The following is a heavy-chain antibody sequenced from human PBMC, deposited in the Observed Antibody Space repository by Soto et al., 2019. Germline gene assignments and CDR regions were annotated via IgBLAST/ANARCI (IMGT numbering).Heavy chain of an antibody. D-gene: IGHD1-1*01. V-gene: IGHV5-10-1*03. Sequence: EVQLVQSGAVVRKPGESLRISCQASGYRFSNYWITWVRQMPGKGLEWMGTIDPNDYYSNSGPSFQGHVTISADTSSSTGYLRWSSLKASDTAIYYCARRRSGPKEEYNAYYFYGLDVCGQGTTVSVSS. CDR2: IDPNDYYS. CDR1: GYRFSNYW. J-gene: IGHJ6*02. CDR3: ARRRSGPKEEYNAYYFYGLDV.